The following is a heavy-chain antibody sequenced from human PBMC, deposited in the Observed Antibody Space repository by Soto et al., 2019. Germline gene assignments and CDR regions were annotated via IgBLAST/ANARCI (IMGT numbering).Heavy chain of an antibody. J-gene: IGHJ5*02. V-gene: IGHV4-39*01. CDR1: GGSISSSSYY. CDR3: ARHMFAVAGLNWFDP. Sequence: KTSETLSLTCTVSGGSISSSSYYWGWIRQPPGKGLEWIGSIYYSGSTYYNPSLKSRVTISVDTSKNQFSLKLSSVTAADTAVYYCARHMFAVAGLNWFDPWGQGTLVTVSS. CDR2: IYYSGST. D-gene: IGHD6-19*01.